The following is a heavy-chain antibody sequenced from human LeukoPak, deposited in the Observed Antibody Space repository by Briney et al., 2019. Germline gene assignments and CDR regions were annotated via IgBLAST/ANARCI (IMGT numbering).Heavy chain of an antibody. CDR1: GFTFSDYY. CDR2: ISSRGSTI. CDR3: ARGWIQLWGNFDY. D-gene: IGHD5-18*01. Sequence: GGSLRLSCAASGFTFSDYYMSWIRQAPGKGLECVSYISSRGSTIYYADSVKGRFTLSRDNAKNSLYLQMDSLRAEDTAVYYCARGWIQLWGNFDYWGQGTLVTVAS. J-gene: IGHJ4*02. V-gene: IGHV3-11*04.